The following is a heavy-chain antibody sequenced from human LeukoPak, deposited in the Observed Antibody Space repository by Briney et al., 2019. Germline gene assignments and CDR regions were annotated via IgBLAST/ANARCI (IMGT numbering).Heavy chain of an antibody. CDR3: AKVRGTYSSGYFFDY. Sequence: GGSLRLSCAASGFTFDNYAMHWVRQAPGKGLEWLSIISWNSGYIGYADSVEGRFTISRDNAKKSLDLQMNSLRAEDTAFYYCAKVRGTYSSGYFFDYWGQGTLVTVSS. CDR1: GFTFDNYA. V-gene: IGHV3-9*01. J-gene: IGHJ4*02. D-gene: IGHD6-19*01. CDR2: ISWNSGYI.